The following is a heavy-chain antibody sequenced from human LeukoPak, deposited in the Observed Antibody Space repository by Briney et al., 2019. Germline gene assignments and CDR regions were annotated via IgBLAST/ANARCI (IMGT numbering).Heavy chain of an antibody. Sequence: GGSLRLSCAASGFTFSSYGMHWVRQAPGKGLEWVAVISYDGSNKYYADSVKGRFTISRDNSKNTLYLQMNSLRAEDTAVYYCARGGSYGYFFYPYFDYWGQGTLVTVSS. CDR2: ISYDGSNK. V-gene: IGHV3-30*03. CDR1: GFTFSSYG. J-gene: IGHJ4*02. D-gene: IGHD5-18*01. CDR3: ARGGSYGYFFYPYFDY.